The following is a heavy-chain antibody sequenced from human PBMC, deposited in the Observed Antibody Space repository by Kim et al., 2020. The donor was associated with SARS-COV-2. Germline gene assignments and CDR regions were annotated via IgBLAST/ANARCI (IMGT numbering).Heavy chain of an antibody. CDR2: IYYSGST. CDR3: ARESTTAAPHYYYYYGMDV. CDR1: GGSISSGGYY. V-gene: IGHV4-31*03. J-gene: IGHJ6*02. D-gene: IGHD4-17*01. Sequence: SQTLSLTCTVSGGSISSGGYYWSWIRQHPGKGLEWIGYIYYSGSTYYNPSLKSRVTISVDTSKNQFSLKLSSVTAADTAVYYCARESTTAAPHYYYYYGMDVWGQGTTVTVSS.